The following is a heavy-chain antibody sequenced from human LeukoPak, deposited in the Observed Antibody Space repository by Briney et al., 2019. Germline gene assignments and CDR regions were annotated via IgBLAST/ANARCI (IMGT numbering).Heavy chain of an antibody. Sequence: SETLSLTCTVSGGSISSSSYYWDWIRQPPGKGLEWIGSISYSGSTYYNPSLKSRVTISVDTSQNQFSLKLSSVTAADTAFYYCARDRQGIAATGYTHWAQGTLVTVSS. D-gene: IGHD6-13*01. CDR2: ISYSGST. V-gene: IGHV4-39*07. CDR1: GGSISSSSYY. CDR3: ARDRQGIAATGYTH. J-gene: IGHJ4*02.